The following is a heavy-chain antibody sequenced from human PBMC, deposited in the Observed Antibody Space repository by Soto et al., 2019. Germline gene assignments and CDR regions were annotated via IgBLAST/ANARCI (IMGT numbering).Heavy chain of an antibody. CDR2: IIPILGIA. CDR3: AREEDDYIWGSLNPASDYYYYVDV. Sequence: GASVKVSCKASGGTFSSYTISWVRQAPGQGLEWMGRIIPILGIANYAQKFQGRVTITAGKSTSTAYMELSSLRSEDTAVYYCAREEDDYIWGSLNPASDYYYYVDVWGKGTTVTVSS. J-gene: IGHJ6*03. CDR1: GGTFSSYT. V-gene: IGHV1-69*04. D-gene: IGHD3-16*01.